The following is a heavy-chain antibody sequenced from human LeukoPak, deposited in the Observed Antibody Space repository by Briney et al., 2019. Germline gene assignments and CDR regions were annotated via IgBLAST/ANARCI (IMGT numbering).Heavy chain of an antibody. J-gene: IGHJ6*04. CDR2: IDQDGSEK. Sequence: EGSLRLSCAASGFTFSSHWMHWVRQAPGKGLEWVANIDQDGSEKYYLDSARGRFTISRDNAKNSLYLEMNSLRVEDTGVYFCARPSGRLTMITVLDAWGKGTTVTVSS. D-gene: IGHD6-25*01. CDR3: ARPSGRLTMITVLDA. V-gene: IGHV3-7*03. CDR1: GFTFSSHW.